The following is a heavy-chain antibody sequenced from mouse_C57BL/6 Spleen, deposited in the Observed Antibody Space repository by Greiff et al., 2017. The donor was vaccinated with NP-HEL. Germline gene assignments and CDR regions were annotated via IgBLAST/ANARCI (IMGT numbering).Heavy chain of an antibody. CDR3: GRRGTVVEDAMDY. D-gene: IGHD1-1*01. CDR1: GYTFTSYG. CDR2: INPRSGNT. V-gene: IGHV1-81*01. J-gene: IGHJ4*01. Sequence: VQLQQSGAELARPGASVKLSCKASGYTFTSYGISWVKQRTGQGLEWIGEINPRSGNTYYNEKFKGKATLTADKSSSTAYMELRSLTSEDSAVYFCGRRGTVVEDAMDYWGQGTSVTVSS.